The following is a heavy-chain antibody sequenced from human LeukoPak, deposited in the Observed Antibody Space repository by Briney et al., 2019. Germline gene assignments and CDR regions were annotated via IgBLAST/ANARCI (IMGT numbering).Heavy chain of an antibody. J-gene: IGHJ5*02. CDR3: ARALYWFDP. CDR2: ICYGGNT. CDR1: GGSISSANYC. Sequence: PSQTLSLTCSVSGGSISSANYCWSWIRQPPAKGLVWIGYICYGGNTYYSPSLKSRVTISVDTSKNQFSLNLTPVTAADTAVYYCARALYWFDPWGQGTLVTVSS. V-gene: IGHV4-30-4*01.